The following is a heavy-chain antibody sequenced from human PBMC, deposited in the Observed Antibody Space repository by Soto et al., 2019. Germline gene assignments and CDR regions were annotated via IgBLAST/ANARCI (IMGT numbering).Heavy chain of an antibody. Sequence: SETLSLNCPVSGDCISSYFSNWVRKPPGKGLEWIAYIYYSGSTNYNPSLKSRVTISADTSKNHFSLKLSSVTAADTAVYYCARLGGITMVRGVLTAFDIWGQGTMVTVSS. CDR1: GDCISSYF. CDR2: IYYSGST. J-gene: IGHJ3*02. V-gene: IGHV4-59*08. CDR3: ARLGGITMVRGVLTAFDI. D-gene: IGHD3-10*01.